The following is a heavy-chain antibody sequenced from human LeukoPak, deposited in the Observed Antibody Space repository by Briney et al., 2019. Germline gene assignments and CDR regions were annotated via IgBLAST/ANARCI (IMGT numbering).Heavy chain of an antibody. V-gene: IGHV4-59*01. CDR3: ARQGYKSGWYPTFDF. J-gene: IGHJ4*02. D-gene: IGHD6-19*01. Sequence: SETLSLTCTVSGDSLGTYYWSWIRLPPGKGREWIGHVYYAGITDYNPSLQSRVPISVDPSRNQLSLKLNSVTDADTAVYYCARQGYKSGWYPTFDFWGLGTQVIVSS. CDR1: GDSLGTYY. CDR2: VYYAGIT.